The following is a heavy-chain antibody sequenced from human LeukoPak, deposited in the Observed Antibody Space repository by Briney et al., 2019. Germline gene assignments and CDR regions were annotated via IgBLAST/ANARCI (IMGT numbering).Heavy chain of an antibody. CDR2: ISGSGDST. J-gene: IGHJ4*02. CDR3: ARGDRNSGWSV. V-gene: IGHV3-23*01. CDR1: GFTFSSYV. Sequence: GGSLRLSCAASGFTFSSYVMSWVRQAPGKGLEWVSVISGSGDSTYYADSVKGRFTISRDNSKNTLYLQMDSLRAEDTAVYYCARGDRNSGWSVWGQGTMVTVSS. D-gene: IGHD5-12*01.